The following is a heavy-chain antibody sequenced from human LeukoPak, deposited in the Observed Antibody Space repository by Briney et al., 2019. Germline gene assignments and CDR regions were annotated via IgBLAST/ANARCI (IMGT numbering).Heavy chain of an antibody. CDR2: MNPNSGNT. CDR3: AKEGAAADFYYYYYYMDV. CDR1: GYTFITYD. J-gene: IGHJ6*03. V-gene: IGHV1-8*01. Sequence: ASVKVSCKASGYTFITYDFNWVRQATGQGLEWMGWMNPNSGNTGYAQKFQGRVTMTRNTSISTAYMELSSLRAEDTAVYYCAKEGAAADFYYYYYYMDVWGKGTTVTISS. D-gene: IGHD6-13*01.